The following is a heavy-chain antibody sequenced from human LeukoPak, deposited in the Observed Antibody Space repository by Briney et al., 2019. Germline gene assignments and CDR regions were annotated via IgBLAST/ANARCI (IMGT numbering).Heavy chain of an antibody. CDR2: ISGSGGST. CDR3: ARPISGSSGVSDY. D-gene: IGHD3-22*01. Sequence: GGSLRLSCAASGFTFSSYAMTWVRQAPGKGLEWVSSISGSGGSTYYADSVKGRFTISRDNSRNTLYLQMNSLRAEDTAVYYCARPISGSSGVSDYWGQGTLVTVSS. CDR1: GFTFSSYA. V-gene: IGHV3-23*01. J-gene: IGHJ4*02.